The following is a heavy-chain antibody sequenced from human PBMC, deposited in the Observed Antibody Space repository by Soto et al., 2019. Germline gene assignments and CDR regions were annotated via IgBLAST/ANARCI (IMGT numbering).Heavy chain of an antibody. Sequence: QVQLQESGPGLVKHSQTLSLTCTVSGGSINSGDYYWSWIRQPPGKGLEWIGYICYSGSTYYNPSLKSRVTISVDPSKNQFSLKLSSVTAADTAVYYCAREGQHYYDSSGYQGYFDYWGQGTLVTVSS. CDR2: ICYSGST. J-gene: IGHJ4*02. V-gene: IGHV4-30-4*08. D-gene: IGHD3-22*01. CDR1: GGSINSGDYY. CDR3: AREGQHYYDSSGYQGYFDY.